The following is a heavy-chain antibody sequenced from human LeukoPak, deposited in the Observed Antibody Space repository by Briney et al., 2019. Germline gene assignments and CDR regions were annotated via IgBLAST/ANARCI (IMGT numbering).Heavy chain of an antibody. D-gene: IGHD2-2*01. Sequence: GESLKISCKASGYTFTGDWIGWVRQMPGKGLEWMGIIYPGDSDTKYNAPFQGQVTISADKSISTAYLQWGSLKASDTATYYCARPALYCSSTVCPPYMDVWGKGTMVTVSS. CDR2: IYPGDSDT. CDR3: ARPALYCSSTVCPPYMDV. J-gene: IGHJ6*03. V-gene: IGHV5-51*03. CDR1: GYTFTGDW.